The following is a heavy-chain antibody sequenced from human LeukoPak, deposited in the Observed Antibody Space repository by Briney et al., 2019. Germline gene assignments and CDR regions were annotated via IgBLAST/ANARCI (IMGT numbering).Heavy chain of an antibody. J-gene: IGHJ4*02. CDR1: EGTFSNSA. CDR2: IIPILGTS. Sequence: ASVTVSCKASEGTFSNSAISWVRQAPGQGLEWMGGIIPILGTSTYAQRFQGRVTMTRNTSISTAYMELSSLRSEDTAVYYCAMSYGGNSLGFDYWGQGTLVTVSS. D-gene: IGHD4-23*01. V-gene: IGHV1-69*05. CDR3: AMSYGGNSLGFDY.